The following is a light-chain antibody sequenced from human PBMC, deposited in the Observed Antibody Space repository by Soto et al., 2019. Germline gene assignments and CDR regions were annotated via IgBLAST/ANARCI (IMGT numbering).Light chain of an antibody. CDR1: QSLSSN. CDR3: QQYNNWPPYT. J-gene: IGKJ2*01. CDR2: GAS. Sequence: EIVMTQSPATVSVSPGERATLSCRASQSLSSNLAWYQQKPGQAPRLLTYGASTRATGVPARFSGSESGTEFTLTISSLQSEDFAVYYCQQYNNWPPYTFGQGTKVDIK. V-gene: IGKV3-15*01.